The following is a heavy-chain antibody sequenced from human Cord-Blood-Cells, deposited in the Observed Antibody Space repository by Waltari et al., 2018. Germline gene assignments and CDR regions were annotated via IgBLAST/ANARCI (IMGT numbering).Heavy chain of an antibody. J-gene: IGHJ2*01. Sequence: QLQLQESGPGLVKPSETLSLPCTVSGGSISSSSYYWGWIRQPPGKGLEWIGSIYYSGSTYYNPSLKSRVTISVDTSKNQFSLKLSSVTAADTAVYYCARHPNDMGSGSYYNWYFDLWGRGTLVTVSS. CDR3: ARHPNDMGSGSYYNWYFDL. D-gene: IGHD3-10*01. CDR1: GGSISSSSYY. V-gene: IGHV4-39*01. CDR2: IYYSGST.